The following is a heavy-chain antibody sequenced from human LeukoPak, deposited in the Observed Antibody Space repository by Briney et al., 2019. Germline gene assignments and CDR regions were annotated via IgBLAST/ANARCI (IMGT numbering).Heavy chain of an antibody. D-gene: IGHD3-3*01. CDR2: ISNDGSNK. CDR1: GFTFSSYV. Sequence: PGGSLRLSCAASGFTFSSYVIHWVRQAPGKGLEWVAVISNDGSNKYYADSVKGRFTISRDNSKNTLNLQMNSLRGEDTAVYYCVRDQFFSFDYWGQGTLVTVSS. J-gene: IGHJ4*02. V-gene: IGHV3-30-3*01. CDR3: VRDQFFSFDY.